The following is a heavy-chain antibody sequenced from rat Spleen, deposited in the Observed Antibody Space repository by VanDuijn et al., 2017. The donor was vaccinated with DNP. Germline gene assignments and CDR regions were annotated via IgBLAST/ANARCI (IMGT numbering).Heavy chain of an antibody. Sequence: EVQLQESGPGLVKPSQSLSLTCSVTGHSITNSYRWNWIRKFPGNKLEWMGYINSAGNTRYNPSLKSRISITRDTSKNQFFLQVNSVTAEDTATYYCARLGWHGWFAYWGQGTLVTVSS. CDR1: GHSITNSYR. V-gene: IGHV3-3*01. J-gene: IGHJ3*01. CDR3: ARLGWHGWFAY. D-gene: IGHD1-11*01. CDR2: INSAGNT.